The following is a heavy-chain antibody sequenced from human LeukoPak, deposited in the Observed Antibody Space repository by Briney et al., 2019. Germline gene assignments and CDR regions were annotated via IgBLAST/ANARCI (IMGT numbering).Heavy chain of an antibody. CDR2: ISYDGTNK. CDR3: AREADGSDY. Sequence: GESLRLSCAASGFTFSSYAMHWVRQAPGKGLEWVAVISYDGTNKYYADSVKGRFTISRDNSKNTLYLQMNSLRAEDTAVYYCAREADGSDYWGQGTLVTVSS. D-gene: IGHD3-10*01. J-gene: IGHJ4*02. V-gene: IGHV3-30-3*01. CDR1: GFTFSSYA.